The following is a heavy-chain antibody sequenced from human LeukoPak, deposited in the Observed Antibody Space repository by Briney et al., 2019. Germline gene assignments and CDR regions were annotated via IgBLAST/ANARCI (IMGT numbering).Heavy chain of an antibody. CDR2: IYSGGST. Sequence: GGSLRLSCAASGFTVSSNYMSWVSQAPGKGLEWVSVIYSGGSTYYADSVKGRFNISRDNSKNTLYLQMNSLRAEDTAVYYCAREQQLVLDYWGRGTLVTVSS. J-gene: IGHJ4*02. D-gene: IGHD6-13*01. CDR1: GFTVSSNY. CDR3: AREQQLVLDY. V-gene: IGHV3-53*01.